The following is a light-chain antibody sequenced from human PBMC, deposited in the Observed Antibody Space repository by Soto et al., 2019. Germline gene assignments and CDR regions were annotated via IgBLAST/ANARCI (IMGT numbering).Light chain of an antibody. CDR3: QHYGSSPWT. CDR1: QSISSNS. Sequence: EIVLTQSPGTLSLSPGERATLSCRAGQSISSNSLAWYQQKPGQAPRLLIYGASSRATAFPDRFSGSGSGTDFTLTISRLEPEDSAVYYCQHYGSSPWTFGQGTKVDI. CDR2: GAS. V-gene: IGKV3-20*01. J-gene: IGKJ1*01.